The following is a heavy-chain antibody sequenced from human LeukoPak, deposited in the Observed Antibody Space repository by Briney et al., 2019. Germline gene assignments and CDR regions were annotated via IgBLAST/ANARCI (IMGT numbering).Heavy chain of an antibody. D-gene: IGHD2-15*01. V-gene: IGHV1-18*01. J-gene: IGHJ5*02. CDR1: GYTFTSYG. CDR2: ISAXNGNT. CDR3: ARAAPGVVVVAEWFDP. Sequence: ASVKVSCKASGYTFTSYGIXXXXXXXXXXXXXXXXISAXNGNTNYAQKLXGRVXMXTDXXXXXXYMELRSLRSDDTAVYYCARAAPGVVVVAEWFDPWGQGTLVTVSS.